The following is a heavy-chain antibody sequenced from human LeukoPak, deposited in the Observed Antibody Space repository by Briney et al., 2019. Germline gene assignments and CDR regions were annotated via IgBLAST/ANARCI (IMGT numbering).Heavy chain of an antibody. Sequence: SETLSLTCTVSGGSISSSSYYWGWIRQPPGKGLEWTGSIYYSGSTYYNPSLKSRVTISVDTSKNQFSLKLSSVTAADTAVYYCARHRQSTALRFLEWLEYNWFDPWGQGTLVTVSS. CDR1: GGSISSSSYY. CDR3: ARHRQSTALRFLEWLEYNWFDP. CDR2: IYYSGST. J-gene: IGHJ5*02. V-gene: IGHV4-39*01. D-gene: IGHD3-3*01.